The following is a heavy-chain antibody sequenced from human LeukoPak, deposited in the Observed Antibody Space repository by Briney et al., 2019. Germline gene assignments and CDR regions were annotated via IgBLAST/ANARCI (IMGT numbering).Heavy chain of an antibody. Sequence: SRTLSLTCAISGDSVSSDSAAWNWIRQSPSRGLEWLGRIYYRSKWYNDYAVSVKSRITINPDTSKNQFSLQLNSVTPEDTAVYYCARDPLSAGYARDYYYGMDVWGQGTTVTVSS. J-gene: IGHJ6*02. V-gene: IGHV6-1*01. CDR2: IYYRSKWYN. CDR1: GDSVSSDSAA. D-gene: IGHD5-18*01. CDR3: ARDPLSAGYARDYYYGMDV.